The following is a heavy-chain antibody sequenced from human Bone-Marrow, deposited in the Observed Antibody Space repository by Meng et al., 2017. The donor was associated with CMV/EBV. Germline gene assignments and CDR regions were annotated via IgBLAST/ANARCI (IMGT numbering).Heavy chain of an antibody. Sequence: QVQRVQAGAGLREPGPPVKVSCKASGYTITDYYIHWVRQAPGQGFQWMGWINPNDDTNYAQNFQGRVTMTRDMSINTIYMELSRLTSEDTAVYYCARSSGWSRFDYWGHGTLVTVSS. CDR1: GYTITDYY. D-gene: IGHD6-19*01. CDR2: INPNDDT. CDR3: ARSSGWSRFDY. V-gene: IGHV1-2*02. J-gene: IGHJ4*01.